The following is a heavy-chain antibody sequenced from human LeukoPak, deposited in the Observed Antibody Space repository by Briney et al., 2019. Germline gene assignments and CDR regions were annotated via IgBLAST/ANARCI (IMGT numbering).Heavy chain of an antibody. CDR2: IYYTGST. CDR1: SGSISSSTYY. D-gene: IGHD3-10*01. J-gene: IGHJ4*02. V-gene: IGHV4-39*07. Sequence: SETLSLTCTVSSGSISSSTYYWGWIRQPPGKGLEWIGTIYYTGSTYYNPSLKSRVTISVDTSKNQFSLKLTSVTAADTAVYYCARSASGSSFNDYWGQGTLVTVSS. CDR3: ARSASGSSFNDY.